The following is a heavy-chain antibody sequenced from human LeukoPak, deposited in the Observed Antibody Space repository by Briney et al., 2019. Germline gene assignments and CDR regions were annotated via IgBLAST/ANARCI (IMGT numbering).Heavy chain of an antibody. CDR3: ATQRGSYLWGTDFDY. Sequence: ASVKVSCKASGYTFTGYYMHWVRQAPGQGLEWMGWINPNSGDTKYAQKFQGRVTITRDTSISTAYMELSRLTSDDTAVYYCATQRGSYLWGTDFDYWGQGTLVTVSS. J-gene: IGHJ4*02. D-gene: IGHD3-16*01. CDR1: GYTFTGYY. CDR2: INPNSGDT. V-gene: IGHV1-2*02.